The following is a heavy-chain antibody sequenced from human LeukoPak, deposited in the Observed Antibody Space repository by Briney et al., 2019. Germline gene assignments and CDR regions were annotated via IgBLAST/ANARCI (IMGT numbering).Heavy chain of an antibody. CDR2: ISGSSATI. V-gene: IGHV3-48*04. Sequence: PGGSLRLSCVASGFTFNSYSMNWVRQAPGKGLEWVSYISGSSATIYYVDSVKGRFTISRDNAKNSLYLQMNSLRAEDTAVYYCAREPAAAGKNWFDPWGQGTLVTVSS. CDR3: AREPAAAGKNWFDP. CDR1: GFTFNSYS. D-gene: IGHD6-25*01. J-gene: IGHJ5*02.